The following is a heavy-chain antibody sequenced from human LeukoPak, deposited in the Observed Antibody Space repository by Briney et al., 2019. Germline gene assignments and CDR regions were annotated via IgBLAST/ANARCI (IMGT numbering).Heavy chain of an antibody. CDR1: GGSFSGYY. V-gene: IGHV4-34*01. J-gene: IGHJ3*02. CDR3: GRYYDFWSGYPRAFDI. Sequence: SVTLSLTCAVYGGSFSGYYWSWIRQPPGKGLEWIGEINHSGSTNYNPSLKSRVTISVDTSKNQFSLKLSSVTAADTAVYYCGRYYDFWSGYPRAFDIWGQGTMVTVSS. D-gene: IGHD3-3*01. CDR2: INHSGST.